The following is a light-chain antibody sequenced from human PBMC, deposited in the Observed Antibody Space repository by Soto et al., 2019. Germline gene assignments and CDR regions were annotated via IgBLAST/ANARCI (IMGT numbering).Light chain of an antibody. Sequence: VVMTHSPATLSVSPGARATLSSRASQSVSFRLAWFQQKSGQAPRLLIHATSTRAAGIPDRFSGSGSGTDFTLTISRLEPEYFAVYYCQQYGSPGTLGQGTKVDIK. CDR3: QQYGSPGT. J-gene: IGKJ1*01. V-gene: IGKV3-20*01. CDR2: ATS. CDR1: QSVSFR.